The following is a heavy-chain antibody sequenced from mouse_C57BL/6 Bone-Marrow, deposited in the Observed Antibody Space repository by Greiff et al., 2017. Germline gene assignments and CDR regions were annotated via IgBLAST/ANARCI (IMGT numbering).Heavy chain of an antibody. CDR1: GYSITSGYY. Sequence: EVQRVESGPGLVKPSQSLSLTCSVTGYSITSGYYWNWIRQFPGNKLEWMGYISYDGSNNYNPSLKNRISITRDTSKNQFFLKLNSVTTEDTATDYCARDDYDGDWYFDVWGTGTTVTVSS. J-gene: IGHJ1*03. CDR2: ISYDGSN. CDR3: ARDDYDGDWYFDV. D-gene: IGHD2-4*01. V-gene: IGHV3-6*01.